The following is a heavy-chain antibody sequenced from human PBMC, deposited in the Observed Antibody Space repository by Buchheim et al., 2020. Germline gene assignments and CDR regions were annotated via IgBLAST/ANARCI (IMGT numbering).Heavy chain of an antibody. J-gene: IGHJ6*02. V-gene: IGHV3-48*01. CDR3: AREGSYYYYGMDV. CDR1: GFTFSSYS. CDR2: ISSSSSTI. Sequence: EVQLVESGGGLVQPGGSLRLSCAASGFTFSSYSMNWVRQAPGKGLEWVSYISSSSSTIYYADSVKGRFTISRDNSKNTLYLQMNSLRAEDTAVYYCAREGSYYYYGMDVWGQGTT.